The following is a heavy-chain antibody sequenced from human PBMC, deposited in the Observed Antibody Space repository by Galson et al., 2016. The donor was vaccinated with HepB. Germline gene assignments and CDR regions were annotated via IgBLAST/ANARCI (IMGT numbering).Heavy chain of an antibody. J-gene: IGHJ4*02. Sequence: SLRLSCAASGFTFNNYAMSWVRQAPGKGLEWVSGLRGSGRTTYYADSVKGRFTISRDNSKNTLYLQMNSLRAEDTAVYYCAKDRGITIFVVVNTYFDYWGQGTLVTVSS. V-gene: IGHV3-23*01. CDR3: AKDRGITIFVVVNTYFDY. CDR1: GFTFNNYA. CDR2: LRGSGRTT. D-gene: IGHD3-3*01.